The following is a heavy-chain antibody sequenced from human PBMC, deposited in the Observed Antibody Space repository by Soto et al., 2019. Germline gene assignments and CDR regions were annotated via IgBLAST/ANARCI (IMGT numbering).Heavy chain of an antibody. D-gene: IGHD4-17*01. CDR1: GFIFNKFA. V-gene: IGHV3-23*01. CDR2: VSGDGNGT. Sequence: GGSLRLPCAASGFIFNKFAMSWVRQAPGRGLERVASVSGDGNGTPYADSVKGLFIISRDNSNNTLYLQMNSLRAEDTAVFYCVVNDYSDYGGSWGHGRLVTVSS. J-gene: IGHJ5*01. CDR3: VVNDYSDYGGS.